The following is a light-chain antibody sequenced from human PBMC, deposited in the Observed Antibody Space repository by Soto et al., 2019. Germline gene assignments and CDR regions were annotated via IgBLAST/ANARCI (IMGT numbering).Light chain of an antibody. Sequence: QSALTQPPSASGSPGQSVTISCTGTSSDVGGYNFVSWYQQHPGKAPKVMIYEVSKRPSGVPDRFSGSKSGNTASLTVSGLQAEDEADYYCVSYAGSNSVVFGGGTKLTVL. CDR1: SSDVGGYNF. V-gene: IGLV2-8*01. CDR2: EVS. CDR3: VSYAGSNSVV. J-gene: IGLJ2*01.